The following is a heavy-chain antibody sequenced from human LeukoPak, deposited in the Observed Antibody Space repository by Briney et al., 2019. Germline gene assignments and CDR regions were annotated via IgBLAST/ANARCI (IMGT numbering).Heavy chain of an antibody. CDR2: IIPILGIA. D-gene: IGHD2-21*02. CDR3: ARDMKGTVTVIYWFDP. CDR1: GGTFSSYA. V-gene: IGHV1-69*04. J-gene: IGHJ5*02. Sequence: ASVKVSCKASGGTFSSYAISWVRQAPGQGLEWMGRIIPILGIANYAQKFQGRVTITADKSTSTAYMELNSLRSDDTAVYYCARDMKGTVTVIYWFDPWGQGTLVTVSS.